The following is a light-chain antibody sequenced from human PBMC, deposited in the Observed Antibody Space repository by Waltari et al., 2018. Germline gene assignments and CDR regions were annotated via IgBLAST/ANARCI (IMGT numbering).Light chain of an antibody. CDR2: DGS. CDR3: QNRRNWPLLT. V-gene: IGKV3-11*01. CDR1: QIIGNN. J-gene: IGKJ4*01. Sequence: EVVLTQSPATLSLSPGDSATLSCRASQIIGNNLACYQQKPGQAPRLLMNDGSNRATGVPARFSGSRSGTDFTLTISSLEPEDFAVYYCQNRRNWPLLTFGGGTKVEIK.